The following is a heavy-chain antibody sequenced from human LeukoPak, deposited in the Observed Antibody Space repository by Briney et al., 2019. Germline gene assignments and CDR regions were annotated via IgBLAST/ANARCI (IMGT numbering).Heavy chain of an antibody. J-gene: IGHJ4*02. D-gene: IGHD3-10*01. V-gene: IGHV6-1*01. CDR1: GHIVSSISGA. CDR2: TCYKHKWCN. Sequence: SQTLSLTCAISGHIVSSISGAWHSIRQSPSRGLERKGRTCYKHKWCNDYGVSVKGRVTINSDTSKNQFSLQLNFVTPEETAVYYCARDGYGSGSYYPFDYWGQGTLVTVSS. CDR3: ARDGYGSGSYYPFDY.